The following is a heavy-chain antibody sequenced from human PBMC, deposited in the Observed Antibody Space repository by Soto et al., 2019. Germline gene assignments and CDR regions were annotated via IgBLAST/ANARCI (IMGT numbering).Heavy chain of an antibody. V-gene: IGHV1-69*01. J-gene: IGHJ3*02. CDR3: APEWGNRPVAGSEAFNI. D-gene: IGHD1-26*01. CDR2: IVPMYNTP. Sequence: QVQLVQSGAEVRRPGSSVKVSCKASGGTFSSSAISWVRQAPGHGLEWVGGIVPMYNTPNYARILQGRVTITAAESTTTAFLELNSLTSEDTAVYFCAPEWGNRPVAGSEAFNIWGQVTVVTVSS. CDR1: GGTFSSSA.